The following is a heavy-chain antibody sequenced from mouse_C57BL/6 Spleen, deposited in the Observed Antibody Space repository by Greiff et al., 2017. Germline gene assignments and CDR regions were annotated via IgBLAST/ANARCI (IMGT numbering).Heavy chain of an antibody. CDR3: ARYGDYPPMDY. J-gene: IGHJ4*01. Sequence: VKLVESGAELVKPGASVKISCKASGYAFSSYWMNWVKQRPGKGLEWIGQIYPGDGDTNYNGKFKGKATLTADKSSSTAYMQLSSLTSEDSAVYFCARYGDYPPMDYWGQGTSVTVSS. CDR2: IYPGDGDT. V-gene: IGHV1-80*01. D-gene: IGHD2-13*01. CDR1: GYAFSSYW.